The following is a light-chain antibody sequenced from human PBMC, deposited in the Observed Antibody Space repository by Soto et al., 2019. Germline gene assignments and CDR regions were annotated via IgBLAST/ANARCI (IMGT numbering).Light chain of an antibody. J-gene: IGKJ3*01. CDR3: QQRSYWPT. CDR2: EAS. V-gene: IGKV3-11*01. Sequence: EIVLTQSPATLSLSPGESATLSCRASQSVSSYLAWYQQKPGQAPRLLIYEASNRATGIPARFSGSGSGTDFTLTISSLEPEDFAVYYCQQRSYWPTFGPGTKVDIK. CDR1: QSVSSY.